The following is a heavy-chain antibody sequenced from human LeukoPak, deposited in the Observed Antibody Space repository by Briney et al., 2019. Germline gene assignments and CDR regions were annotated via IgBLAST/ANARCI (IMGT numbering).Heavy chain of an antibody. CDR1: GYTFTSYY. J-gene: IGHJ6*02. CDR2: INPSGGST. CDR3: ARVGVTTDTGYYYGMDV. V-gene: IGHV1-46*01. D-gene: IGHD4-17*01. Sequence: ASVKVSCKASGYTFTSYYMHWVRQAPGQGLEWKGIINPSGGSTSYAQKFQGRVTMTRDTSTSTVYMELSSLRSEDTAVYYCARVGVTTDTGYYYGMDVWGQGTTVTVSS.